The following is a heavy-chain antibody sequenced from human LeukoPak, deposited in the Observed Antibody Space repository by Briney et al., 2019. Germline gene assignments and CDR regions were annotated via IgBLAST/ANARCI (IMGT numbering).Heavy chain of an antibody. CDR3: ARDRNIVVVILDY. CDR2: IYHSGST. CDR1: GYSISSGYY. Sequence: SETLSLTCTVSGYSISSGYYWGWIRQPPGKGLEWIGSIYHSGSTYYNPSLKSRVTISVDTSKNQFSLKLSSVTAADTAVYYCARDRNIVVVILDYWGQGTLVTVSS. J-gene: IGHJ4*02. V-gene: IGHV4-38-2*02. D-gene: IGHD2-21*01.